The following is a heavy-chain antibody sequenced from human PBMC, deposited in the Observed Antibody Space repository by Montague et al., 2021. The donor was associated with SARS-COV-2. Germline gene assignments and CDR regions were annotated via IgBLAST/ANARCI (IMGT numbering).Heavy chain of an antibody. CDR1: GGTISSYY. J-gene: IGHJ6*02. CDR3: ARGQWGFEPAVSPDNYYHGMDV. V-gene: IGHV4-59*01. D-gene: IGHD1-14*01. CDR2: IDYSEST. Sequence: SETLSLTCTVSGGTISSYYWSWIRQPPGKGLEWIGYIDYSESTKQNPSLKSRVTISVDKSKNQFSLKLNSVTAADTAVYYCARGQWGFEPAVSPDNYYHGMDVWGQGATVAVSS.